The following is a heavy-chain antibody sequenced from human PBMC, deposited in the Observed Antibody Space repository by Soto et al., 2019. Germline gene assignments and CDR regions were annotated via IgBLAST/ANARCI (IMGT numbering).Heavy chain of an antibody. V-gene: IGHV3-72*01. CDR1: GFNFSDHS. Sequence: QRVGSLTVMCRPAGFNFSDHSLDWIRQATGKGLESVLGLFADSRNKVNSYSSDYAALVKGRFTISRDDSKDSLYLQMNSLKTDDSAVYYCAKSLKKFWYCSGGSCYLSFEWGQGT. CDR2: SRNKVNSYSS. D-gene: IGHD2-15*01. J-gene: IGHJ4*02. CDR3: AKSLKKFWYCSGGSCYLSFE.